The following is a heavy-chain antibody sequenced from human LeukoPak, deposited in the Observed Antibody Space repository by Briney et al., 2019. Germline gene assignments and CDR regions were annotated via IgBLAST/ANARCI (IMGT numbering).Heavy chain of an antibody. J-gene: IGHJ4*02. Sequence: PGGSLRLSCAASGFTFSSYGMHWVRQAPGKGLEWVAVIWYDGSNKYYADSVKGRFTISRDNSKNTLYLQMNSLRVEDTVVYSCARDRRNAFDYWGQGTLVTVSS. CDR2: IWYDGSNK. D-gene: IGHD1-1*01. CDR1: GFTFSSYG. CDR3: ARDRRNAFDY. V-gene: IGHV3-33*01.